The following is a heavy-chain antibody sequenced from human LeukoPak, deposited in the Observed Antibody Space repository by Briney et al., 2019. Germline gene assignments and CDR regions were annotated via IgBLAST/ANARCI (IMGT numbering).Heavy chain of an antibody. CDR3: ARGRSTRFPWFDL. D-gene: IGHD5-24*01. J-gene: IGHJ5*02. CDR2: INHSGST. V-gene: IGHV4-34*01. CDR1: DGSFSGYY. Sequence: SETLSLTCAVYDGSFSGYYWSWIRQPPGKGLEWIGEINHSGSTNYNPSLKSRVTISVDTSKNQFSLKLSSVTAADTAVYYGARGRSTRFPWFDLWGQGTLVTVSS.